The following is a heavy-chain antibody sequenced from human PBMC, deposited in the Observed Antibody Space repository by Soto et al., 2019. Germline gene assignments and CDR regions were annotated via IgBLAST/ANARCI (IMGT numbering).Heavy chain of an antibody. CDR2: ISGSGGST. V-gene: IGHV3-23*01. CDR1: GFTFSSYA. D-gene: IGHD5-12*01. CDR3: ANWGIVATIPHYYYYGMDV. J-gene: IGHJ6*02. Sequence: GGSLRLSCAASGFTFSSYAMSWVRQAPGKGLEWVSAISGSGGSTYYADSVKGRFTISRDNSKNTLYLQMNSLRAEDTAVYYCANWGIVATIPHYYYYGMDVWGQGTTVTVSS.